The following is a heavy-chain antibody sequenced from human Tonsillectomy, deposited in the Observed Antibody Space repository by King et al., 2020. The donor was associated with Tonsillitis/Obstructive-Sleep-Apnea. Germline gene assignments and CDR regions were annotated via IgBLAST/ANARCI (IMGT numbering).Heavy chain of an antibody. V-gene: IGHV2-5*02. Sequence: ITLQESGPTLVKPPQTLTLTCTFSGFSLSTSGVGVGWIRQPPGKALEWLALIYWDDDKRYSPSLKSRLTITKDTSKNQVVLTMTNMDPVDTATYYCARQRDFWSGYWTDYWGQGTLVTVSS. CDR1: GFSLSTSGVG. D-gene: IGHD3-3*01. CDR3: ARQRDFWSGYWTDY. J-gene: IGHJ4*02. CDR2: IYWDDDK.